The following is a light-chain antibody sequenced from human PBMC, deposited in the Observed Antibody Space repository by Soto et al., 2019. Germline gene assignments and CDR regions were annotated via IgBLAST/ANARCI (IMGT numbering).Light chain of an antibody. CDR1: QTISSW. CDR2: KAS. J-gene: IGKJ1*01. Sequence: DIQMTQSPSTLSGSVGDRVTINCRASQTISSWLAWYQQKPGKAPKLLIYKASTLKSGDPSRFSGSGSGTEFTLTISSLQPDDFATYYFQHHKSYSEAFGQATKVEL. V-gene: IGKV1-5*03. CDR3: QHHKSYSEA.